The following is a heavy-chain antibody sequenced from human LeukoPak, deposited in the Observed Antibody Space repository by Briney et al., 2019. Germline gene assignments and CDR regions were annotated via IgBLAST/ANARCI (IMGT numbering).Heavy chain of an antibody. CDR1: GFTFSSYA. J-gene: IGHJ4*02. CDR3: AKDLMGYSYGSSDY. Sequence: GGSLRLSCAASGFTFSSYAMSWVRQAPGKGLEWVSAISGSGDSTYYGDSVKGRFTISRDNSKNTLYLQMNSLRGEDTAVYYCAKDLMGYSYGSSDYWGQGTLVTVSS. V-gene: IGHV3-23*01. CDR2: ISGSGDST. D-gene: IGHD5-18*01.